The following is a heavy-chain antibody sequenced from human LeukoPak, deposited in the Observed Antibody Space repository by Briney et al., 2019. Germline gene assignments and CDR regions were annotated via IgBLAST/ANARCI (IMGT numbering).Heavy chain of an antibody. CDR3: ARTSHESVLYWSDP. CDR1: GYTFTTYG. CDR2: ISGYNGNT. Sequence: GASVKVSCKASGYTFTTYGIGWVRQAPGQGLEWMGRISGYNGNTNYAQKFQGRVTMTTDTSTSTAYMELRSLRSDDTAVYYCARTSHESVLYWSDPWGQGTLVNVSS. D-gene: IGHD3-16*01. V-gene: IGHV1-18*01. J-gene: IGHJ5*02.